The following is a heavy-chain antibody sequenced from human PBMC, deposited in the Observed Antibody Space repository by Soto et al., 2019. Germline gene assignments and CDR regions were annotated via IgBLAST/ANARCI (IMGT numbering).Heavy chain of an antibody. CDR2: IYYSGST. D-gene: IGHD6-13*01. Sequence: PSETSLTCTVSGGSISSYYWSWIRQPPGKGLEWIGYIYYSGSTNYNPSLKSRVTISVDTSKNQFSLKLSSVTAADTAVYYCASSNIAAAGFYYYGMDVWGRGTTVTVSS. CDR3: ASSNIAAAGFYYYGMDV. CDR1: GGSISSYY. V-gene: IGHV4-59*01. J-gene: IGHJ6*02.